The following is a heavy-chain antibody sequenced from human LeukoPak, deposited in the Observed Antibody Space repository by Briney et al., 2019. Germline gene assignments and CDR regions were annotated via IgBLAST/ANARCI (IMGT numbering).Heavy chain of an antibody. CDR2: IYHSGST. Sequence: SGTLSLTCAVSGDSISSSNWWSWVRQPPGKGLEWIGEIYHSGSTNYNPSLKSRVTISVDRSKNQFSLKLSSVTAADTAVYYCARDARPYSSSKVNDAFDIWGQGTMVTVSS. CDR1: GDSISSSNW. J-gene: IGHJ3*02. D-gene: IGHD6-13*01. CDR3: ARDARPYSSSKVNDAFDI. V-gene: IGHV4-4*02.